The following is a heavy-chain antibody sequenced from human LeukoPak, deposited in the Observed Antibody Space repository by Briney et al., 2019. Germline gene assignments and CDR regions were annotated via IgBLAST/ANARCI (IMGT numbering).Heavy chain of an antibody. CDR1: GFTFSSYA. D-gene: IGHD4-11*01. V-gene: IGHV3-30-3*01. J-gene: IGHJ4*02. CDR2: ISYDGSNK. CDR3: ARDLGVTGDYSFGY. Sequence: HAGGSLSLSCAASGFTFSSYAMHWVRQAPGKGLEWVAVISYDGSNKYYADSVKGRFTISRDNSKNTLYLQMNSLRAEDTAVYYCARDLGVTGDYSFGYWGQGTLVTVSS.